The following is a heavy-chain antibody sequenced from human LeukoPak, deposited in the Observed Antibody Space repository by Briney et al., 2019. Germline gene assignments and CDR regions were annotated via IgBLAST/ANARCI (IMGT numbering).Heavy chain of an antibody. Sequence: GASVKVSCKASGYTFTDYYMHWVRQAPGQGLEWMGWISPNSGGTNYAQKFQGRVTMTRDTSISTAYMELSRLRSDDTAVYYCARGGSDYDYVWGSYRPKGYYYMDVWGKGTTVTVSS. CDR3: ARGGSDYDYVWGSYRPKGYYYMDV. CDR2: ISPNSGGT. V-gene: IGHV1-2*02. J-gene: IGHJ6*03. CDR1: GYTFTDYY. D-gene: IGHD3-16*02.